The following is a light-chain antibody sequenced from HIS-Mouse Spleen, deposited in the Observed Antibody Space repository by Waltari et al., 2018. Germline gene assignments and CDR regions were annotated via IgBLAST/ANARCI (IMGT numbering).Light chain of an antibody. CDR3: YSTDSSGNHRV. CDR1: ALPKKY. J-gene: IGLJ2*01. Sequence: SYELTQPPSVSVSPGQPARITCSGDALPKKYPYWYQQKPGQAPVLVIYEDSKRPSGIPERFSGSSSGTMATLTISGAQVEDEADYYCYSTDSSGNHRVFGGGTKLTVL. V-gene: IGLV3-10*01. CDR2: EDS.